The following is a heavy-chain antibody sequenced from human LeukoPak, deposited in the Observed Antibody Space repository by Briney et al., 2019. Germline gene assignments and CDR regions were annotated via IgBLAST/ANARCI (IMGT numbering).Heavy chain of an antibody. CDR1: GFSFSSYW. CDR3: ASGLFKYTSGSDLFDY. CDR2: IKEDGSEK. D-gene: IGHD2-2*02. J-gene: IGHJ4*02. V-gene: IGHV3-7*01. Sequence: PGGSLRLSCAASGFSFSSYWMSWVRQAPGKGLEWLANIKEDGSEKYYVDSVKGRCTISRDTSKNTLYLQMDSLRPGDTAVYFCASGLFKYTSGSDLFDYWGQGTLVSVSS.